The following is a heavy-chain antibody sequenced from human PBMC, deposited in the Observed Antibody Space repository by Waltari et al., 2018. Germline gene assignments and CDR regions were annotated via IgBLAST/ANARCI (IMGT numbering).Heavy chain of an antibody. J-gene: IGHJ3*02. CDR2: VEPEDGKT. Sequence: EVQLVQSGAEVKKPGATVKISCKVSGYTFTDYYMHWVQQAPGKGLEWMGLVEPEDGKTIYAEKFQVRVAITEDTSTDTAYMELSSLRSEDTAVYYCATDPGGPNLGSYYGMGLGAFDIWGQGTMVTVSS. D-gene: IGHD1-26*01. CDR1: GYTFTDYY. V-gene: IGHV1-69-2*01. CDR3: ATDPGGPNLGSYYGMGLGAFDI.